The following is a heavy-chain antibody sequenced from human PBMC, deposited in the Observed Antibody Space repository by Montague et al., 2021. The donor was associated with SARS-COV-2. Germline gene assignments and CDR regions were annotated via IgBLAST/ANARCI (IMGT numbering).Heavy chain of an antibody. CDR1: GFTFSSYA. D-gene: IGHD1-26*01. J-gene: IGHJ3*02. CDR2: ISYDGSNK. Sequence: SLRLSCAASGFTFSSYAMHWVRQAPGKGLEWVAVISYDGSNKYYADSVKGRFTISRGNSKNTLYLQMNSLRAEDTAVYYCAREGIVGARDAFDIWGQGTMVTVSS. CDR3: AREGIVGARDAFDI. V-gene: IGHV3-30-3*01.